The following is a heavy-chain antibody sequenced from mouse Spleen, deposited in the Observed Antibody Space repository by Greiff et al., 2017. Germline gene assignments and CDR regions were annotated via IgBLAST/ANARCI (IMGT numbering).Heavy chain of an antibody. V-gene: IGHV1-15*01. CDR2: IDPETGGT. Sequence: VQVVESGAELVRPGASVTLSCKASGYTFTDYEMHWVKQTPVHGLEWIGAIDPETGGTAYNQKFKGKAILTADKSSSTAYMELRSLTSEDSAVYYCTRWLRYYYAMDYWGQGTSVTVSS. CDR1: GYTFTDYE. J-gene: IGHJ4*01. CDR3: TRWLRYYYAMDY. D-gene: IGHD2-2*01.